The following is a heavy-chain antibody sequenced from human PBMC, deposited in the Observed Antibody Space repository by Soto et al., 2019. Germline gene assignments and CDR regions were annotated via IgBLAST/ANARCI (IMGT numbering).Heavy chain of an antibody. CDR2: ISSSGSTI. D-gene: IGHD3-22*01. J-gene: IGHJ5*02. V-gene: IGHV3-48*03. CDR3: ARDRRTYYYDSSGYYYRYNWFDP. Sequence: GGSRRLSCAASGFTFSSYEMNWVRQAPGKGLEWVSYISSSGSTIYYADSVKGRFTISRDNAKNSLYLQMNSLRAEDTAVYYCARDRRTYYYDSSGYYYRYNWFDPWGQGTLVTVSS. CDR1: GFTFSSYE.